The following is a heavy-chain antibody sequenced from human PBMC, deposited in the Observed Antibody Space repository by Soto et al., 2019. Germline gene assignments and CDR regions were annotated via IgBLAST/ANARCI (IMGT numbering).Heavy chain of an antibody. V-gene: IGHV1-69*13. CDR1: GVTFSSYA. J-gene: IGHJ4*02. D-gene: IGHD6-19*01. CDR3: ARDRDSSGWTVFDY. Sequence: ASVKVSCKASGVTFSSYAISWVRQAPGQGLEWMGGIIPIFGTANYAQKFQGRVTITADESTSTAYMELSSLRSEDTAVYYCARDRDSSGWTVFDYWGQGTLVTVSS. CDR2: IIPIFGTA.